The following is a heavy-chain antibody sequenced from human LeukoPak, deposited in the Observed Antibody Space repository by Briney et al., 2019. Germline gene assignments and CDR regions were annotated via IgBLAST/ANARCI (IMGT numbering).Heavy chain of an antibody. CDR2: IHYSGST. D-gene: IGHD5/OR15-5a*01. CDR3: ATSDTVSTYNWFDP. Sequence: WETLSLTCTVSGGSISSNTYYWGWIRRPPGKGLEWIGNIHYSGSTYYNPSLKSRVTISVDTSKNQFSLNLSSLTAAGTAVYYCATSDTVSTYNWFDPWGQGTPVTVSS. J-gene: IGHJ5*02. CDR1: GGSISSNTYY. V-gene: IGHV4-39*01.